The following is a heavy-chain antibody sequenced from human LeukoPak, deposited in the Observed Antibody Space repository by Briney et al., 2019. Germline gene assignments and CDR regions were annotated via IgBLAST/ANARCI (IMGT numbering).Heavy chain of an antibody. CDR2: ISSSGNTT. CDR3: ARDGGSAWFLDY. V-gene: IGHV3-11*04. Sequence: GGSLRLACAASGFTFSDNYMSWIRQAPGKGLEWVSYISSSGNTTYNADSVKGRFSITRDNAKNSLYLQMNSLRAEDTAVYYCARDGGSAWFLDYWGQGTLVTVSS. CDR1: GFTFSDNY. J-gene: IGHJ4*02. D-gene: IGHD6-19*01.